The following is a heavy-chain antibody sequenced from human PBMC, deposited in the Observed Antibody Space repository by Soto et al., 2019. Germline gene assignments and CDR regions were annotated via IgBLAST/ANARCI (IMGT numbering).Heavy chain of an antibody. CDR2: ISYDGSNK. J-gene: IGHJ2*01. CDR1: GFTFSSYG. D-gene: IGHD1-26*01. CDR3: AKAKSEGGATFPLWYFDL. Sequence: QVQLVESGGGVVQPGRSLRLSCAASGFTFSSYGMHWVRQAPGKGLKWVAVISYDGSNKYYADSVKGRFTISRDNSKNTLYLQMNSLRAEDTAVYYCAKAKSEGGATFPLWYFDLWGRGTLVTVSS. V-gene: IGHV3-30*18.